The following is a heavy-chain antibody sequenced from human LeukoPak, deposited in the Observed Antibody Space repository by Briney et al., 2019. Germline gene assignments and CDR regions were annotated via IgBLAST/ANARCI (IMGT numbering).Heavy chain of an antibody. Sequence: SETLSLTCAVSGGSFSGYYWSWIRQPPGKGLEWIGEINHSGSTNYNPSLKSRVTISVDTSKNQFSLKLSSVTAADTAVYYCARGKGGYYYCYGMDVWGQGTTVTVSS. CDR1: GGSFSGYY. CDR2: INHSGST. V-gene: IGHV4-34*01. CDR3: ARGKGGYYYCYGMDV. J-gene: IGHJ6*02.